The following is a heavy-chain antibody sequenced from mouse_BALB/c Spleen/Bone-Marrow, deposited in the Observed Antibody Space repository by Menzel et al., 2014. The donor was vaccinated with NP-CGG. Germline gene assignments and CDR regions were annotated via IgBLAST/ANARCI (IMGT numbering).Heavy chain of an antibody. CDR3: ARGGYLFAY. V-gene: IGHV1-69*02. D-gene: IGHD3-1*01. CDR1: GYTFTSYW. J-gene: IGHJ3*01. Sequence: QVQLQQSGAELVKPGAPVKLYCKASGYTFTSYWMNWVKQRPGRGLEWIGRIDPSDSETHYNQKFKDKATLTVDKSSSTAYIQLSSLTSEDSAVYYCARGGYLFAYWGQGTLVTVSA. CDR2: IDPSDSET.